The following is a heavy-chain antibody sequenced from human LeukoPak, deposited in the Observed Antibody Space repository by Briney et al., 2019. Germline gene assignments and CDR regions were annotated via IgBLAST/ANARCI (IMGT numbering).Heavy chain of an antibody. V-gene: IGHV4-38-2*01. D-gene: IGHD3/OR15-3a*01. CDR2: FYHSGTI. CDR3: ARAEGDFYRSYWYFDV. Sequence: PSETLSLTCGVSGFSITSDYYWAWVRQPPGKGLEWLGSFYHSGTIYYNPSLRSRVNILGDTSRNQISLKLRFVTAADTALYFCARAEGDFYRSYWYFDVWGRGALVTVSS. J-gene: IGHJ2*01. CDR1: GFSITSDYY.